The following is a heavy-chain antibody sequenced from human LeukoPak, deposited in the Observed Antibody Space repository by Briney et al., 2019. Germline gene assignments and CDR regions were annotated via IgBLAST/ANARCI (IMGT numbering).Heavy chain of an antibody. Sequence: SETLSLTCTVSGVSIRSYYWSWIRQPPGKGLEWIGYTFYAGSTTYNPSLKSRVTISIDTSKNQFSLKLNSVTAADTAVYYCASGERGYSYGPLDYWGQGILVTVSS. CDR3: ASGERGYSYGPLDY. J-gene: IGHJ4*02. CDR1: GVSIRSYY. D-gene: IGHD5-18*01. V-gene: IGHV4-59*08. CDR2: TFYAGST.